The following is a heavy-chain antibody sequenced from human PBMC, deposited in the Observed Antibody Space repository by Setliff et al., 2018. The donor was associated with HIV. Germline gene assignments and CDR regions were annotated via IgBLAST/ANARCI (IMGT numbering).Heavy chain of an antibody. CDR2: MNPNTGVA. CDR1: GHTFSNSD. Sequence: ASVKVSCKASGHTFSNSDIHWVRRATGQGLEWMGWMNPNTGVAGYALKFQGRVTMTRDTSISTAYMELISLTSEDTAVYWCASGKGVGGVIITGGLDVWGKGTTVTVSS. V-gene: IGHV1-8*01. J-gene: IGHJ6*04. CDR3: ASGKGVGGVIITGGLDV. D-gene: IGHD3-10*01.